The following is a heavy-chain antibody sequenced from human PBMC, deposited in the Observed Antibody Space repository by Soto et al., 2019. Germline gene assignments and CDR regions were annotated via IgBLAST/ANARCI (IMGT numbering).Heavy chain of an antibody. V-gene: IGHV3-74*01. D-gene: IGHD2-21*02. CDR1: GFTFTSHW. Sequence: GGSQRLSSTSSGFTFTSHWMHWVRQDPGKGLVWVSRINVDGSTTNYADSVKGRFTISRDNAKNTIYLQMNSLRAEDTAVYYCARDHANCGGDCYTNLFDPWGQGTLVTVSS. CDR2: INVDGSTT. CDR3: ARDHANCGGDCYTNLFDP. J-gene: IGHJ5*02.